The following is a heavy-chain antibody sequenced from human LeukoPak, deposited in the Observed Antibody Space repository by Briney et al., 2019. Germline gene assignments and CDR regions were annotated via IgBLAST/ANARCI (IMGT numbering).Heavy chain of an antibody. D-gene: IGHD3-10*01. CDR3: ARDPYYYGSGHADY. Sequence: GASVKVSCKASGGTFSSYAISWVQQAPGQGLEWMGGIIPIFGTANYAQKFQGRVTITADESTSTAYMELSSLRSEDTAVYYCARDPYYYGSGHADYWGQGTLVTVSS. CDR2: IIPIFGTA. V-gene: IGHV1-69*13. J-gene: IGHJ4*02. CDR1: GGTFSSYA.